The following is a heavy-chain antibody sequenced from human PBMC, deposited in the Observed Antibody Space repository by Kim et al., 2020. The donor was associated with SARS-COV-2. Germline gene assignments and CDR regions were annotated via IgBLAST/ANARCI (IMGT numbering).Heavy chain of an antibody. CDR2: IKQDGSEK. V-gene: IGHV3-7*01. J-gene: IGHJ4*02. CDR1: GFTFSSYW. CDR3: ARDRPGYSRLGFSPQDY. D-gene: IGHD6-13*01. Sequence: GGSLRLSCAASGFTFSSYWMSWVRQAPGKGLEWVANIKQDGSEKYYVDSVKGRFTISRDNAKNSLYLQMNSLRAEDTAVYYCARDRPGYSRLGFSPQDYWGQGTLVTVSS.